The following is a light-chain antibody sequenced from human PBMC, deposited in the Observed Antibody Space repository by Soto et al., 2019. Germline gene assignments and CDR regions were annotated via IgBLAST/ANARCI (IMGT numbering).Light chain of an antibody. Sequence: DIVMAQSPDSLAVSLGERATINCKSSQSVLYSSNNKNFLAWYQRKPGQPPKLLIYWASTRESGVPDRFSGGGSGKEFNLTIRDPRAEDVALYYCQQYYRSPFTFGQGTKLQIK. CDR2: WAS. CDR1: QSVLYSSNNKNF. V-gene: IGKV4-1*01. CDR3: QQYYRSPFT. J-gene: IGKJ2*01.